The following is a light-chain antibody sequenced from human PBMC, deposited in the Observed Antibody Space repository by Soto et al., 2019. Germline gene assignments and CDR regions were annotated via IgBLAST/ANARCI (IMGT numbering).Light chain of an antibody. J-gene: IGLJ1*01. V-gene: IGLV2-11*01. CDR3: CSYEGSFIHV. CDR2: DVN. Sequence: QSVLTQPRSVSGSPGQSVTISCLGTSGDVGGYEYVSWYQQHPGKDPRLLIFDVNKRPSGVRDRFSGSKSGNTASLTISGLQAEDQDDYYCCSYEGSFIHVFESGPKVTVL. CDR1: SGDVGGYEY.